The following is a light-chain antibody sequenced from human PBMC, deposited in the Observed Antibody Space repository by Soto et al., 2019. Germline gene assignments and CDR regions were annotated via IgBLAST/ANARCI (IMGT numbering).Light chain of an antibody. Sequence: EIVMTQSPATLSLSPGERDTLSSRASQSVSSNFAWYQQKPGQAPRLLIYGASTRATGIPARFSASESGKEFTLTISSLQSEEFAVDYCQQEKNWPPLTFDQETKVEIK. CDR2: GAS. V-gene: IGKV3-15*01. CDR1: QSVSSN. J-gene: IGKJ1*01. CDR3: QQEKNWPPLT.